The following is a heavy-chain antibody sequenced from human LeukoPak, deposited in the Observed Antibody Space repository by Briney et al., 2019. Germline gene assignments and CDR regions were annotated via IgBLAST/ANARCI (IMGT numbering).Heavy chain of an antibody. D-gene: IGHD2-15*01. V-gene: IGHV5-51*01. J-gene: IGHJ4*02. CDR1: GYSFTSYW. CDR3: ARLSCSGGSCYSGAIDY. CDR2: IYPGDSDT. Sequence: GESLKISCKGSGYSFTSYWIGWVRQMPGKGLEWMGIIYPGDSDTRYSPSFQGQVTISADKSISTAYLQWSSLKASDTAMYYCARLSCSGGSCYSGAIDYWGQGTLVTASS.